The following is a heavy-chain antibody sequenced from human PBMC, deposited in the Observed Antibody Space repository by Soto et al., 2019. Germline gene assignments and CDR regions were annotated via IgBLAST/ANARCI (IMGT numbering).Heavy chain of an antibody. CDR1: GFTFSNAW. CDR2: IKSKTDGGTT. J-gene: IGHJ2*01. V-gene: IGHV3-15*01. D-gene: IGHD3-22*01. Sequence: EVQVVESGGGLVKPGGSLRLSCAASGFTFSNAWMSWVRQAPGKGLEWVARIKSKTDGGTTDYAAPVKGRFIIARDDSKTTLYLQVNSLKTEDTAVYYCSTSANYYDARRYRGDFDVWGRGTLVTVSS. CDR3: STSANYYDARRYRGDFDV.